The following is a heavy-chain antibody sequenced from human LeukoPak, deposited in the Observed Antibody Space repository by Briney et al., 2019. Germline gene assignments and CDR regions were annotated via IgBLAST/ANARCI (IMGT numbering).Heavy chain of an antibody. J-gene: IGHJ4*03. D-gene: IGHD1-26*01. V-gene: IGHV5-51*01. CDR3: TIRYSGSYNDY. CDR2: IYPGDSDT. CDR1: GYDFTSNW. Sequence: GASLHISCQGSGYDFTSNWIGWVRPMPGKGLEWMGIIYPGDSDTRYGPSFQGEVIISTDKSINTAYLQWSSLKASDTAMYFCTIRYSGSYNDYWGQGTLVTVSS.